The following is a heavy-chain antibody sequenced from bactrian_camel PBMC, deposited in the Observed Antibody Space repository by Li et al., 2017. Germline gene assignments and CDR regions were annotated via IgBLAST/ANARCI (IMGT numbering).Heavy chain of an antibody. V-gene: IGHV3S53*01. J-gene: IGHJ6*01. CDR3: AAVRYGVTWYPLCRARSADFGY. CDR1: ESTYRTIC. Sequence: HVQLVESGGGSVQAEGSLTLSCSASESTYRTICMAWFRQAPGSQRETVATVDSNGVTKVAGSVKGRFTLSKDNAKNTLYLQMNSLKPEDTAMYYCAAVRYGVTWYPLCRARSADFGYWGQGTQVTVS. CDR2: VDSNGVT. D-gene: IGHD6*01.